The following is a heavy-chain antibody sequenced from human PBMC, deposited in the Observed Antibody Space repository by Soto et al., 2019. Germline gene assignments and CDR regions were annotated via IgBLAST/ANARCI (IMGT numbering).Heavy chain of an antibody. J-gene: IGHJ5*02. CDR1: GYTFTGYY. CDR3: ARDRINIVVVVAATLGFDP. V-gene: IGHV1-2*04. CDR2: INPNSGGT. Sequence: ASVKVSCKASGYTFTGYYMHWVRQAPGQGLEWMGWINPNSGGTNYAQKFQGWVTMTRDTSISTAYMELRSLRSDDTAVYYCARDRINIVVVVAATLGFDPWGQGTLVTVSS. D-gene: IGHD2-15*01.